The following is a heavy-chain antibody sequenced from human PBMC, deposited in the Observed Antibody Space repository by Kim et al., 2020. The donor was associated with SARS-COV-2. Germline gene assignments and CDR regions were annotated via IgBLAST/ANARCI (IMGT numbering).Heavy chain of an antibody. J-gene: IGHJ2*01. V-gene: IGHV3-23*01. CDR1: GFTFSSYA. CDR3: AKSCCTNGVCYWYFDL. Sequence: GGSLRLSCAASGFTFSSYAMSWVRQAPGKGLEWVSAISGSGGSTYYADSVKGRFTISRDNSKNTLYLQMNSLRAEDTAVYYCAKSCCTNGVCYWYFDLWGRGTLVTVSS. D-gene: IGHD2-8*01. CDR2: ISGSGGST.